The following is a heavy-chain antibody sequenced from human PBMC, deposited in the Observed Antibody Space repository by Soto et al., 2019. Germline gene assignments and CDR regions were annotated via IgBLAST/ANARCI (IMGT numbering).Heavy chain of an antibody. CDR2: ISSNGGST. CDR3: EGLGGGYPYYYGMDV. J-gene: IGHJ6*02. CDR1: GFTFSSYA. V-gene: IGHV3-64D*06. D-gene: IGHD6-19*01. Sequence: GGSLRLSCSASGFTFSSYAMHWVRQSPGKGLEYVSAISSNGGSTYYADSVKGRFTISRDNSKNTLYLQMSSLRAEDTAVYYCEGLGGGYPYYYGMDVWGQGTTVTVSS.